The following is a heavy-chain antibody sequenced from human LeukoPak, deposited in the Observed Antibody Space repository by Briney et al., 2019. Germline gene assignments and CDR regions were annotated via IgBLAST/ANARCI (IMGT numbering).Heavy chain of an antibody. J-gene: IGHJ4*02. D-gene: IGHD2-15*01. V-gene: IGHV4-38-2*02. CDR2: IDHSGST. Sequence: SETLSLTCTVSGYSISSGYYWGWIRQPPGKGLEWTGSIDHSGSTYYNPSLKSRVTISVDTSKNQFSLKLSSVTAADTAVYYCARTYCSGGSCYRFDYWGQGTLVTVSS. CDR1: GYSISSGYY. CDR3: ARTYCSGGSCYRFDY.